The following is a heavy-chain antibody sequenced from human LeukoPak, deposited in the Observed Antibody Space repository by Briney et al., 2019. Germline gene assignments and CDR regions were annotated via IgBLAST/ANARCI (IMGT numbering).Heavy chain of an antibody. V-gene: IGHV3-48*03. CDR3: AREGLGSPLNYFDY. CDR2: IRSSGSTI. D-gene: IGHD3-10*01. CDR1: GFTFSSYE. Sequence: GGSLRLSCAASGFTFSSYEMNWVRQAPGKGLEWVSYIRSSGSTIYYADPVKGRFTISRDNAKNSLYPQMNSLRAEDTAVYYCAREGLGSPLNYFDYWGQGTLVTVSS. J-gene: IGHJ4*02.